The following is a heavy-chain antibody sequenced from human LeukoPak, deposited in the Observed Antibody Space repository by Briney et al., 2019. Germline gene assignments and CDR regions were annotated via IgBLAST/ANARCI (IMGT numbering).Heavy chain of an antibody. Sequence: PSETLSLTCTVSGYSISSGYYWGWIRQPPGKGLEWIGSSYHSGSTYYNPSLKRRVTISVDTSKNQFSLKLSSVTAADTAVYYCARVGKSGYAFDIWGQGTMVTVSS. CDR3: ARVGKSGYAFDI. V-gene: IGHV4-38-2*02. J-gene: IGHJ3*02. D-gene: IGHD4-23*01. CDR1: GYSISSGYY. CDR2: SYHSGST.